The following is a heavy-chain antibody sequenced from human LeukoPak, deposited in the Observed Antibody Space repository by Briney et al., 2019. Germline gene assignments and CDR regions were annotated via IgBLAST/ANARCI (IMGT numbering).Heavy chain of an antibody. CDR1: GYSISRGYY. V-gene: IGHV4-38-2*01. CDR3: ARAGWIITSGIDY. CDR2: IYHTGST. J-gene: IGHJ4*02. Sequence: SETLSLTCGVSGYSISRGYYWAWIRPPPGKGLEWFGTIYHTGSTYYTPSLGSRVTISVDTSKNEFSLNLNSVTAADTAVYYCARAGWIITSGIDYWGQGALVTVSS. D-gene: IGHD3-10*01.